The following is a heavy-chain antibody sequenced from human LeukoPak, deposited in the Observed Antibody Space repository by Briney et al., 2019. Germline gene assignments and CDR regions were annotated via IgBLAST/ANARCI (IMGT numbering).Heavy chain of an antibody. CDR1: GFTFSNYW. J-gene: IGHJ5*02. D-gene: IGHD3-22*01. V-gene: IGHV3-74*01. Sequence: PGGSLRLSCAASGFTFSNYWMHWVRQAPGKGLVWVSRINTDGSRITYADSVKGRFTISRDNAMNPVYLQMNSLRAEDTAVYYCARVLSGSWDWFDPWGQGTLVTVSS. CDR3: ARVLSGSWDWFDP. CDR2: INTDGSRI.